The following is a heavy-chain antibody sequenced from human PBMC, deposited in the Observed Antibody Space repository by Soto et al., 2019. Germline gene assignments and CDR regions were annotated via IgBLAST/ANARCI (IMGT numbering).Heavy chain of an antibody. D-gene: IGHD3-10*01. Sequence: QVQLQESGPGLVKPSQTLSLTCTVSGGSISSGGYYWSWIRQHPGKGLEWIGYIYYSGSTYYNPSLKSRVTISVATSKDQFSLKLSSVTAADTAVYYCARDRGAMVRGVIINYYYYGMDVWGQGTTVTVSS. CDR2: IYYSGST. CDR1: GGSISSGGYY. V-gene: IGHV4-31*03. CDR3: ARDRGAMVRGVIINYYYYGMDV. J-gene: IGHJ6*02.